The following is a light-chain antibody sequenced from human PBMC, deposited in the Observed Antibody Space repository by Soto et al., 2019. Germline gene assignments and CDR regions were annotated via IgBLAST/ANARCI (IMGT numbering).Light chain of an antibody. CDR2: EVS. J-gene: IGLJ1*01. V-gene: IGLV2-14*01. Sequence: QSALTQPASVSGSPGQSITISCTGTSSAVGGYNYVSWYQQHPGKAPKLIIFEVSARPSGVSNRFSGAKSGNTASLTISGLQAEDEADYYCSSYTGSSLLYVFGTGTKLTVL. CDR3: SSYTGSSLLYV. CDR1: SSAVGGYNY.